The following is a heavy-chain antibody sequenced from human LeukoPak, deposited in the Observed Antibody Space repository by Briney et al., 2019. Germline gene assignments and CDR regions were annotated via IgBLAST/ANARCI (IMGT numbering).Heavy chain of an antibody. D-gene: IGHD3-22*01. CDR3: ASLSYYDLSGYFY. CDR2: INPNSGGT. V-gene: IGHV1-2*02. J-gene: IGHJ4*02. CDR1: GYPFIGNY. Sequence: EASVKVSCKASGYPFIGNYIHWVRQAPGQGFEWMGWINPNSGGTQYSQKFQGRVTLTRDTSITTGYMELSGLTSDDTAVYYCASLSYYDLSGYFYWGQGTLVTVSS.